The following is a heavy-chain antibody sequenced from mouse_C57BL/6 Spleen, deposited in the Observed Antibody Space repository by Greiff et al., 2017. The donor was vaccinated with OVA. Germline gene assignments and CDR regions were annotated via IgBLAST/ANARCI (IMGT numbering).Heavy chain of an antibody. D-gene: IGHD3-2*02. CDR2: IYPRSGNT. V-gene: IGHV1-81*01. Sequence: VKLMESGAELARPGASVKLSCKASGYTFTSYGISWVKQRTGQGLEWIGEIYPRSGNTYYNEKFKGKATLTADKSSSTAYMELRSLTSEDSAVYFCARSQLRLPFDYWGQGTTLTVSS. CDR1: GYTFTSYG. CDR3: ARSQLRLPFDY. J-gene: IGHJ2*01.